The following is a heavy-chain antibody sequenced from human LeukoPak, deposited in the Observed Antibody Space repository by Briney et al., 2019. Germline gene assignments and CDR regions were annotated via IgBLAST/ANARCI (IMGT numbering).Heavy chain of an antibody. J-gene: IGHJ5*02. D-gene: IGHD2-8*02. CDR1: GYTFTGYY. CDR2: INPNSGGT. CDR3: ARAIALSGGNWFDP. Sequence: ASVKVSCKASGYTFTGYYMHWVRQAPGQGLEWMGWINPNSGGTNYAQKFQGRVTMTRDTSISTAYMELSRLRSDDTAVYYCARAIALSGGNWFDPWGQGTLVIVSS. V-gene: IGHV1-2*02.